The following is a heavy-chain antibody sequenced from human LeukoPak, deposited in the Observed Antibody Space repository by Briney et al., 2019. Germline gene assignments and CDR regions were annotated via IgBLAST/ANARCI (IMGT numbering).Heavy chain of an antibody. V-gene: IGHV3-23*01. D-gene: IGHD4-11*01. J-gene: IGHJ4*02. Sequence: GGSLRLSCAASGFTFSSYAMSWVRQAPGKGLEWVSAISGSGGSTYYADSVKGRFTISRDNSKNTLYLQMNSLRAEDTAVYYCAKLEGDYNHFTGYFDYWGQGTLVTVSS. CDR1: GFTFSSYA. CDR2: ISGSGGST. CDR3: AKLEGDYNHFTGYFDY.